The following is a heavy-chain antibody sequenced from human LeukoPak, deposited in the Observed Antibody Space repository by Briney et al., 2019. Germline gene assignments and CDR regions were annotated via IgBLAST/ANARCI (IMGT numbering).Heavy chain of an antibody. D-gene: IGHD2-2*01. Sequence: GRSLRLSCAASGFTFSSYAMHWVRQAPGKGLEWVAVISYDGGNGYYRDSVKGRFTISRDNSKNTLYLQMNSLNADDTAINYCAKDKWTFCISSTCYGRIGNSWGQGTPVTVSS. CDR1: GFTFSSYA. CDR2: ISYDGGNG. V-gene: IGHV3-30*04. CDR3: AKDKWTFCISSTCYGRIGNS. J-gene: IGHJ4*02.